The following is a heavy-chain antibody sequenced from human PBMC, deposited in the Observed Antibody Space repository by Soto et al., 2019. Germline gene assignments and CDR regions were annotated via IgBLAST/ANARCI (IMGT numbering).Heavy chain of an antibody. CDR3: ARGILRPNHYMDV. J-gene: IGHJ6*03. V-gene: IGHV4-31*03. CDR1: GDSISRGGYF. CDR2: IYDSGSA. D-gene: IGHD1-26*01. Sequence: QVQLQESGPGLVKPSQTLSLTCIVSGDSISRGGYFWTWIRQHPGKGLEWIGYIYDSGSAFYNPYLKSRVTMSVDTSKNQFSLTLRSVTAADTAVFYCARGILRPNHYMDVWGKGTAVAVSS.